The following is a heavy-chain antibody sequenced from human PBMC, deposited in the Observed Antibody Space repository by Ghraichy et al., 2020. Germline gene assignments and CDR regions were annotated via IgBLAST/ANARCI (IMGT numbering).Heavy chain of an antibody. CDR2: INPNSGGT. CDR3: ARSGIQLSVVGVDYYYGMDV. V-gene: IGHV1-2*04. J-gene: IGHJ6*02. Sequence: ASVKVSCKASGYTFTGYYMHWVRQAPGQGLEWMGWINPNSGGTNYAQKFQGWVTMTRDTSISTAYMELSRLRSDDTAVYYCARSGIQLSVVGVDYYYGMDVWGQGTTVTVSS. CDR1: GYTFTGYY. D-gene: IGHD5-18*01.